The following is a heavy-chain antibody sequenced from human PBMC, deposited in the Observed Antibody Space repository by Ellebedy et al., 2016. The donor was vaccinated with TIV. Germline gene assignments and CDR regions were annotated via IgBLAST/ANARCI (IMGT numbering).Heavy chain of an antibody. Sequence: SETLSLTXNVSGGHIGNYYWGWIRQFPGKGLEWIGFFYHSGGTNYNPSLKSRVSMSTSTSKNHFSLRLYSVTAADTAVYYCARNMVGATYFDSWGQGILVTVSP. V-gene: IGHV4-4*08. D-gene: IGHD1-26*01. CDR2: FYHSGGT. CDR1: GGHIGNYY. CDR3: ARNMVGATYFDS. J-gene: IGHJ4*02.